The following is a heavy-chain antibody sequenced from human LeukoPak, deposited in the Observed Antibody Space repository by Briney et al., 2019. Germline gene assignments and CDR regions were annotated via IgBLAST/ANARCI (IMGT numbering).Heavy chain of an antibody. D-gene: IGHD3-3*01. J-gene: IGHJ4*02. Sequence: GRSLRLSCVASGFTFSDYGIHWVRQAPGKGLEWVAVIYDDGTEEHFADSVKGRFTISRDQSKNTAVLQMNSLRVEDTAVYYCARDLKSGYVDFWGQGTLVTVSS. CDR3: ARDLKSGYVDF. CDR1: GFTFSDYG. CDR2: IYDDGTEE. V-gene: IGHV3-33*01.